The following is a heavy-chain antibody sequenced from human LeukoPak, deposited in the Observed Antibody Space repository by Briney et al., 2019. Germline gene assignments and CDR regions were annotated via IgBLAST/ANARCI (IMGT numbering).Heavy chain of an antibody. CDR3: AFCVFAGTDYYYGMDV. D-gene: IGHD6-13*01. CDR1: GGIFSSYA. V-gene: IGHV1-69*13. Sequence: ASVKVSCKASGGIFSSYAISWVRQAPGQGLEWMGGIIPIFGTANYAQKFQGRVTITADESTSTAYMELSSLRSEDTAVYYCAFCVFAGTDYYYGMDVWGKGTTVTVSS. CDR2: IIPIFGTA. J-gene: IGHJ6*04.